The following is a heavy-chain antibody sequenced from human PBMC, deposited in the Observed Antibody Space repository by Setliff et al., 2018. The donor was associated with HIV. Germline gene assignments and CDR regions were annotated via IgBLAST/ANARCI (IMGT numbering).Heavy chain of an antibody. Sequence: KPSETLSLTCSVSGGSTTSGGYYWSWIRQHPGKGLEYIGYIYYSGSTYYNPSLKSRVTMSIDTSTQQFFLNVTSVTAADTAGYYCAGFSYNFWVYRFDHWGQGALVTVSS. V-gene: IGHV4-31*03. CDR3: AGFSYNFWVYRFDH. CDR2: IYYSGST. D-gene: IGHD3-3*01. CDR1: GGSTTSGGYY. J-gene: IGHJ4*02.